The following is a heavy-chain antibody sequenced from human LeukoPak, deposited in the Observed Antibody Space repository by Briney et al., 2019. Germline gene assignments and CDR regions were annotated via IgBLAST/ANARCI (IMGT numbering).Heavy chain of an antibody. J-gene: IGHJ4*02. CDR2: ISYDGSNK. D-gene: IGHD4-23*01. V-gene: IGHV3-30-3*01. CDR1: GFTFSSYA. CDR3: ARDPTYGGYFDY. Sequence: GGSLRLSCAASGFTFSSYAMHWVRQAPGKGLEWVAVISYDGSNKYYADSVKGRFTISRDNSKNTLYLQMNSLRAEDTAVYYCARDPTYGGYFDYWGQGTLVTVSS.